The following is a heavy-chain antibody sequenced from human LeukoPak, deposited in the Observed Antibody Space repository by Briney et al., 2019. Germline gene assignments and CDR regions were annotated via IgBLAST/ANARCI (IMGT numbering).Heavy chain of an antibody. D-gene: IGHD3-10*01. Sequence: GASVKVSCKASGGTFSSYAISWVRQAPGQGLEWMGWINPNSGGTNYAQKFQGRVTMTRDTSISTAYMELSRLRSDDTAVYYCASSDGVTMVRGVINLGYYFDYWGQGTLVTVSS. CDR3: ASSDGVTMVRGVINLGYYFDY. CDR1: GGTFSSYA. CDR2: INPNSGGT. J-gene: IGHJ4*02. V-gene: IGHV1-2*02.